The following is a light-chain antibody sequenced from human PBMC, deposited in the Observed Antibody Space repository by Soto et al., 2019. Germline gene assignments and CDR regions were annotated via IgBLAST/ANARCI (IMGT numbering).Light chain of an antibody. Sequence: DIQMTQSPSTLSASVGDRVTIPCRASQTISSWLAWYQQKPGKAPKLLISDASNLETGVPSRFSGSGSGTEFTLTISSLQPDDFAVYYCQQYENYWTFGQGTKVDIK. CDR3: QQYENYWT. V-gene: IGKV1-5*01. CDR2: DAS. J-gene: IGKJ1*01. CDR1: QTISSW.